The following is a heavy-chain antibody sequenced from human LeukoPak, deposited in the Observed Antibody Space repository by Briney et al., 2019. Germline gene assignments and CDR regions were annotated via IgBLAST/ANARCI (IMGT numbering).Heavy chain of an antibody. J-gene: IGHJ4*02. D-gene: IGHD3-3*01. V-gene: IGHV3-11*01. CDR2: ISTGGGTI. Sequence: GGSLRLSCAASGFRFSDYYMTWIRQAPGKGLEWVSYISTGGGTIYYADSVKGRFTMSRDNAKNSLYLEMNSLKAEDTAVYYCARSKSEFDYWGQGTLVTVSS. CDR1: GFRFSDYY. CDR3: ARSKSEFDY.